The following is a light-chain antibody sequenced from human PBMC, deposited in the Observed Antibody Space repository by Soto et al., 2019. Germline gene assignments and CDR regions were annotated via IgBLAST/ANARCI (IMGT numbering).Light chain of an antibody. V-gene: IGKV1-16*02. J-gene: IGKJ5*01. CDR3: QQYNSYPVT. CDR2: AAS. CDR1: HDISNF. Sequence: DIQMTQSPSSLSASIGDRVTITCRASHDISNFLAWFQQKPGTAPKSMISAASSLQSGVPSKFRGSGTGTDFTLTISSLQPEESATYYCQQYNSYPVTFGQGTRLEI.